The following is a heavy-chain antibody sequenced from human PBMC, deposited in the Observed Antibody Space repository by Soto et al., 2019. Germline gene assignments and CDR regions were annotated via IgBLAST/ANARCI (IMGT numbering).Heavy chain of an antibody. D-gene: IGHD2-8*01. CDR3: ARDRARYCTNGVCYYYGMDV. V-gene: IGHV1-3*01. Sequence: ASVKVSCNASGYTFTSYAMHWVRQAPGQRLEWMGWLNAGNGNTKYSQKFQGRVTITRDTSASTAYMELSSLRSEDTAVYYCARDRARYCTNGVCYYYGMDVWGQGTTVTVSS. CDR2: LNAGNGNT. CDR1: GYTFTSYA. J-gene: IGHJ6*02.